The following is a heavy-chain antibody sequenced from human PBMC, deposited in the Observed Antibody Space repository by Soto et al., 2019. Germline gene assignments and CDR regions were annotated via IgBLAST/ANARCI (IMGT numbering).Heavy chain of an antibody. D-gene: IGHD1-7*01. CDR3: ARLPYNWNYLDYYYYVMDV. V-gene: IGHV5-51*01. Sequence: PGESLKISCTGSGYSFTGYWIGWVRQMPGKGLEWMGITYPGDSDTRYSPSFQGQVTMSADKSINTAYLQWSSLKASDTAMYYCARLPYNWNYLDYYYYVMDVWGQGTTVTVSS. CDR2: TYPGDSDT. J-gene: IGHJ6*02. CDR1: GYSFTGYW.